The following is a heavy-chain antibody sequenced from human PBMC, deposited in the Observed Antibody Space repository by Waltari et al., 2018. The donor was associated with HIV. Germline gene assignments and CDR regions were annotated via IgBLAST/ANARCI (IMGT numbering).Heavy chain of an antibody. Sequence: QAQLVQSGAEVKNPGASVKVSCKASGYIFTNYHINWVRQAPGQGLEWMGWIKSYDGKTNYAQRVQGRVTMTTETSTNTVYMELRSLRSDDTAVDYCARDRGLGNKYYKVPYYFDYWGQGTLVTVSA. CDR2: IKSYDGKT. CDR1: GYIFTNYH. CDR3: ARDRGLGNKYYKVPYYFDY. D-gene: IGHD2-8*01. J-gene: IGHJ4*02. V-gene: IGHV1-18*01.